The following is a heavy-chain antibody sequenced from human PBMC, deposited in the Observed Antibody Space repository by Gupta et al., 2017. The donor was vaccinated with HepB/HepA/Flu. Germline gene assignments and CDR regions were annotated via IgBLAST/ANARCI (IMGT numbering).Heavy chain of an antibody. CDR2: LSVSGTEK. V-gene: IGHV3-23*01. J-gene: IGHJ3*01. CDR3: AKRGGGSLYSAFAV. D-gene: IGHD3-10*01. Sequence: EVQLLESGGGLVQPGGSLRLSCAASGFSFRNYAMAWVRQAPGKGLERVSSLSVSGTEKYYADAGRGRFTVSRDNSKSTLDRQMKRMRAADTALYYCAKRGGGSLYSAFAVGGQGTMVTVYS. CDR1: GFSFRNYA.